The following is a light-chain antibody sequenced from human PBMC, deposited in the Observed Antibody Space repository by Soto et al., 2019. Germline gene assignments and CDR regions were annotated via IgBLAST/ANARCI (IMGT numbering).Light chain of an antibody. J-gene: IGKJ5*01. CDR2: GAS. Sequence: IVLTQSPGTLSLSPGESVTLSCRASQSVRGNNLVWYQQRPGQAPRLLIYGASSRATGIPDRFSGTVSGTDFTLTISRLEPEDFAVYYCQQYNNWPPITFGQGTRLEI. CDR3: QQYNNWPPIT. V-gene: IGKV3-20*01. CDR1: QSVRGNN.